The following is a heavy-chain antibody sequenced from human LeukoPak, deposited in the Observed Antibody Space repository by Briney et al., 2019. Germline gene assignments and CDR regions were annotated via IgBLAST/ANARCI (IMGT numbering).Heavy chain of an antibody. Sequence: GGSLRLSCAASGFTFSSYSMNWVRQAPGKGLEWVSYISSSSSTIYYADSVKGRFTISRDNAKNSLYLQMNSLRAEDTAVYYRARDLSAAYYMDVWGKGTTVTVSS. D-gene: IGHD2-2*01. CDR3: ARDLSAAYYMDV. CDR1: GFTFSSYS. J-gene: IGHJ6*03. V-gene: IGHV3-48*01. CDR2: ISSSSSTI.